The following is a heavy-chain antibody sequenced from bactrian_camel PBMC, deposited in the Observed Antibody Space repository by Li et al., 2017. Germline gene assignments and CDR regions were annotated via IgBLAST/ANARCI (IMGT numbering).Heavy chain of an antibody. Sequence: HVQLVESGGGSVQAGGSLRLSCTVSGYNFRYGCLGWFRQAPGKEREGVAAVDARGRPTYADSTKGRFTVSQDNAENTLSLQMSNLKPEDTGMYYCAAVEKEDRTFGPYCPGFQEDDYDYWGRGTQVTVS. CDR1: GYNFRYGC. V-gene: IGHV3S53*01. J-gene: IGHJ4*01. CDR3: AAVEKEDRTFGPYCPGFQEDDYDY. CDR2: VDARGRP. D-gene: IGHD1*01.